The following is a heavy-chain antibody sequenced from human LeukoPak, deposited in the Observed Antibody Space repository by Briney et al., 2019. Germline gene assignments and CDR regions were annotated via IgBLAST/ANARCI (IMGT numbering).Heavy chain of an antibody. CDR3: ARRRGYYFDY. J-gene: IGHJ4*02. V-gene: IGHV4-61*02. CDR1: GGSISSGSYY. Sequence: SETLSLTCTVSGGSISSGSYYWSWIRQPAGKGLEWIGRIYTSGSTNYNPSLQSRVTISVDTSKNQFSLKLSSVTAADTAVYYCARRRGYYFDYWGQGTLVTVSS. CDR2: IYTSGST.